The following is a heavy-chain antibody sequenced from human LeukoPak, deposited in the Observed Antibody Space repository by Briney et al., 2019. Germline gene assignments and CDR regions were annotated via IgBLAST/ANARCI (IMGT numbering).Heavy chain of an antibody. J-gene: IGHJ3*02. CDR2: ISSRGGTI. CDR1: GFTFSDYE. CDR3: AKELTPDRSGFDAFHI. V-gene: IGHV3-48*03. Sequence: GGSLRLSCAASGFTFSDYEMDWVRQSPERGLEWVSCISSRGGTIYYADSVKGRFTISRDNAKNSLHLQMNSLRAEDTAIYYCAKELTPDRSGFDAFHIWGQGTMVTVSS. D-gene: IGHD6-19*01.